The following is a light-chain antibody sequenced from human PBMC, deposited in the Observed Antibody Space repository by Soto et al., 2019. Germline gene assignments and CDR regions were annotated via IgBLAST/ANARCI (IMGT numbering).Light chain of an antibody. J-gene: IGLJ1*01. Sequence: QSVLSQPASLSGSPGQSITISCTGTSSDVGGYNYVSWYQHHPGKAPKLMIYDVSTRPSGVSNRFSGSKSGNTASLTISGLQAEDEDDYYCSSYTSSNTEVFGTGTKVTVL. CDR3: SSYTSSNTEV. CDR2: DVS. CDR1: SSDVGGYNY. V-gene: IGLV2-14*03.